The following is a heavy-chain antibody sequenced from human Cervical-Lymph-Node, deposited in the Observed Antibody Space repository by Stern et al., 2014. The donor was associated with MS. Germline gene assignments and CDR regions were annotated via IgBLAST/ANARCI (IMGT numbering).Heavy chain of an antibody. Sequence: QVQLVESGGGVVQPGRSLRLSCAASGFTFSEFGMHWVRQAPGQGLEWVALISYDGSVRCYADSVKSRFTISRDNSKNTLYLEMESLRPEDTAVFYCVKPYNTVSTIAWYFDLWGRGTLVTVSS. CDR2: ISYDGSVR. V-gene: IGHV3-30*18. CDR1: GFTFSEFG. CDR3: VKPYNTVSTIAWYFDL. J-gene: IGHJ2*01. D-gene: IGHD5/OR15-5a*01.